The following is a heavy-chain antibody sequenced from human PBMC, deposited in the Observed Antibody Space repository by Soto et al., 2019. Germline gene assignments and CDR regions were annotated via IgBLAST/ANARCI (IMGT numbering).Heavy chain of an antibody. J-gene: IGHJ6*02. V-gene: IGHV3-30-3*01. D-gene: IGHD3-3*01. CDR3: ARDRADFWSGYYSADPYYYYGMDV. CDR2: ISYDGSNK. CDR1: GFTFSSYA. Sequence: PGGSLRLSCAASGFTFSSYAMHWVRQAPGKGLEWVAVISYDGSNKYYADSVKGRFTISRDNSKNTLYLQMNSLRAEDTAVYYCARDRADFWSGYYSADPYYYYGMDVWGQGTTVTVS.